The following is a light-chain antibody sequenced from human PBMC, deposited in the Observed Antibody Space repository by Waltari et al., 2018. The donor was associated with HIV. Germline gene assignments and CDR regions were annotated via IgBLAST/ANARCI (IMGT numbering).Light chain of an antibody. CDR1: TGAVTSGYS. Sequence: QTVVTQEPSLTVPPGGTVTLTCASSTGAVTSGYSPTWFPQKPGHAPRSLIYNINDKHSWTPARCSGSLLGGKGALTLSGVQPEDEAEYHCLLYYGGAWVFGGGTKLTIL. J-gene: IGLJ3*02. V-gene: IGLV7-43*01. CDR3: LLYYGGAWV. CDR2: NIN.